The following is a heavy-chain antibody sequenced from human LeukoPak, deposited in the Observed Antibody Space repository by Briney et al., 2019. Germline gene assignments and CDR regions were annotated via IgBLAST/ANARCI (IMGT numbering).Heavy chain of an antibody. D-gene: IGHD1-7*01. Sequence: GGSLRVSRAASGFAFNSYTMHWVRQAPGKGLEWVSCISTSGSYTYYADSVKGRFTVSRDNAKNSLFLQMNSLRAEDTAIYYCTRDRFGNYDFDQWGQGTLVTVSS. V-gene: IGHV3-21*01. J-gene: IGHJ4*02. CDR1: GFAFNSYT. CDR3: TRDRFGNYDFDQ. CDR2: ISTSGSYT.